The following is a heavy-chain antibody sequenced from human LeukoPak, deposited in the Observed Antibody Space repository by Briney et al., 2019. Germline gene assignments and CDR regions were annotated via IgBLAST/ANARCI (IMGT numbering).Heavy chain of an antibody. J-gene: IGHJ5*02. CDR1: GFTFSSYW. Sequence: GGSLRLSCAASGFTFSSYWMSWVRQAPGKGLEWVANIKQDGSEKYYVDSVKGRFTISGDNAKNSLYLQMNSLRAEDTAVYYCARVGRFLEWLLSPASNWFDPWGQGTLVTVSS. D-gene: IGHD3-3*01. CDR2: IKQDGSEK. V-gene: IGHV3-7*01. CDR3: ARVGRFLEWLLSPASNWFDP.